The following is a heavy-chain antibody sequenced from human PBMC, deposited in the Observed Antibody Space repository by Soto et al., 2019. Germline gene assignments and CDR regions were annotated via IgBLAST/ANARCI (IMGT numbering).Heavy chain of an antibody. CDR3: SKSVYSDGFVDY. V-gene: IGHV3-23*01. CDR2: ISGSGGST. D-gene: IGHD5-18*01. Sequence: EVQLLESGGGLVQPGGSLRLSCAASGFTFSSYAMSWVRQAPGKGLEWVSAISGSGGSTYYADSVKGRFTISRDNSKNPLYLQVNSLGAEDTAVYYGSKSVYSDGFVDYGGQGTLVTVSS. CDR1: GFTFSSYA. J-gene: IGHJ4*02.